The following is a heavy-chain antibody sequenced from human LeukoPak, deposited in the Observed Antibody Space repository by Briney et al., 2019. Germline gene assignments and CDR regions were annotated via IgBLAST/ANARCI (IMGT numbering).Heavy chain of an antibody. D-gene: IGHD5-24*01. V-gene: IGHV3-7*01. J-gene: IGHJ4*02. Sequence: PGGSLRLSCEASGFNFKYYGMNWVRQAPGKGLEWVANIKQDGSEQYYVDSVKGRFTISRDNAKNSLYLQMNSLRAEDTAVYYCARTCRDGYNLEYYFDYWGQGTLVTVSS. CDR3: ARTCRDGYNLEYYFDY. CDR1: GFNFKYYG. CDR2: IKQDGSEQ.